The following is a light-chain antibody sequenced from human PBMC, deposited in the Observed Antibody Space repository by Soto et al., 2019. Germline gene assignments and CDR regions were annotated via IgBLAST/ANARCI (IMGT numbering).Light chain of an antibody. CDR2: SNS. CDR1: RSNIGTNY. Sequence: QSVLTQPPSASGTPGQRVTISCSGRRSNIGTNYVYWYQQFPGTAPKLLIYSNSHRPSGVPDRFSGSKSGTSASLAISGLRSVDEADYYCAAWDDSLSGPVFGGGTKVTVL. V-gene: IGLV1-47*02. CDR3: AAWDDSLSGPV. J-gene: IGLJ3*02.